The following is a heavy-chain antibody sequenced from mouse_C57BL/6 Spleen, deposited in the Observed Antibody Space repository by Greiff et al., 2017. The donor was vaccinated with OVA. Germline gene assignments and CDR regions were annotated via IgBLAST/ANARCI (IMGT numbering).Heavy chain of an antibody. V-gene: IGHV1-20*01. D-gene: IGHD2-4*01. CDR2: INPYNGDT. Sequence: VQLQQSGPELVKPGDSVKISCKASGYSFTGYFMNWVMQSHGQSLEWIGRINPYNGDTFYNQKFKGKATLTVDKSSSTAHMELRSLTSEDSAVYNCARGDYDGGYYFDYWGQGTTLTVSS. CDR1: GYSFTGYF. CDR3: ARGDYDGGYYFDY. J-gene: IGHJ2*01.